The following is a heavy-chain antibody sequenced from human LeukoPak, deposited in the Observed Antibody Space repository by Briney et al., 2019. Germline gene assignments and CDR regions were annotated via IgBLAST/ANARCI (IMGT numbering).Heavy chain of an antibody. Sequence: GGSLRLSCAASGFTFSDYYMSWIRQAPGKGLEWVSYISSSGSTIYYADSVKGRFTISRDNAKNSLYLQMNSLRAEDTAVYYCAKVTAGDYFPHPHNYYGMDVWGQGTTVTVSS. D-gene: IGHD4-17*01. CDR3: AKVTAGDYFPHPHNYYGMDV. CDR2: ISSSGSTI. V-gene: IGHV3-11*01. CDR1: GFTFSDYY. J-gene: IGHJ6*02.